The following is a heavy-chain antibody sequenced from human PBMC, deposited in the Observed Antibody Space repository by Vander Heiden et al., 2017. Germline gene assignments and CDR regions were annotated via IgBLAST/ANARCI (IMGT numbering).Heavy chain of an antibody. CDR2: ISSSGSTI. D-gene: IGHD7-27*01. CDR3: ARDPQLNWGWDYYYGMDV. CDR1: GFTFSDYD. J-gene: IGHJ6*02. V-gene: IGHV3-11*01. Sequence: QVQLVESGGGLVKPGGSLRLSCAASGFTFSDYDMSWIRQAPGKGLEWVSYISSSGSTIYYADSVKGRFTISRDNAKNSLYLQMNSLRAEDTAVYYCARDPQLNWGWDYYYGMDVWCQGTTVTVSS.